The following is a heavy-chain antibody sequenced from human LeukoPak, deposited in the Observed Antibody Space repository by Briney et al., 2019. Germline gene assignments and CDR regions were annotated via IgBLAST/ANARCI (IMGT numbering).Heavy chain of an antibody. CDR3: AREKGELRYFDWLSPYYYYYYYMDV. Sequence: GGSLRLSCAASGFTFSSYSMNWVRQAPGKGLEWVSYISSSSSTIYYADSVKGRFTISRDNAKNSLYLQMNSLGAEDTAVYYCAREKGELRYFDWLSPYYYYYYYMDVWGKGTTVTVSS. V-gene: IGHV3-48*01. CDR1: GFTFSSYS. CDR2: ISSSSSTI. D-gene: IGHD3-9*01. J-gene: IGHJ6*03.